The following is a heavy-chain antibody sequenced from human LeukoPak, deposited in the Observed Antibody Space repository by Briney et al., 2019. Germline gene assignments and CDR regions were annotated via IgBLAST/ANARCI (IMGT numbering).Heavy chain of an antibody. CDR2: IIPIFGTA. V-gene: IGHV1-69*05. CDR3: ARDHKYYYDSSGYYYAIYYYYYMDV. D-gene: IGHD3-22*01. Sequence: SVKVSCKASGGTFSSYAISWVRQAPRQGLEWMGRIIPIFGTANYAQKFQGRVTITTDESTSTAYMELSSLRSEDTAVYYCARDHKYYYDSSGYYYAIYYYYYMDVWGKGTTVTVSS. CDR1: GGTFSSYA. J-gene: IGHJ6*03.